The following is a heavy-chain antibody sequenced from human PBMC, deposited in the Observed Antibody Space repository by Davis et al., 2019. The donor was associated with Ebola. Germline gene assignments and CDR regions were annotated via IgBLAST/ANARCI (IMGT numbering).Heavy chain of an antibody. CDR3: AKSRGEELGIGWYFDL. V-gene: IGHV3-23*01. CDR1: GFTFSRFG. D-gene: IGHD7-27*01. CDR2: MSGSGFST. Sequence: GESLKISCAASGFTFSRFGMSWVRQAPGKGLEWVSSMSGSGFSTYYADSVKGRFTISRDNSKNTFYLQMNSLTVEDTGIYYCAKSRGEELGIGWYFDLWGRGTLVTVSS. J-gene: IGHJ2*01.